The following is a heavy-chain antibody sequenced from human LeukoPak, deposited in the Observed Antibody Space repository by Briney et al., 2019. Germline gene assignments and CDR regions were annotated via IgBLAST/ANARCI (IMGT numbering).Heavy chain of an antibody. CDR2: IWYDGSNK. CDR3: ARDGDAYSSGWL. D-gene: IGHD6-19*01. J-gene: IGHJ4*02. CDR1: GFTFSSYG. Sequence: GGSLRLSCAASGFTFSSYGMHWVRQAPGKGLEWVAVIWYDGSNKYYADSVKGRFTISRDNSKNTLYLQRNSLRAEDTAVYYCARDGDAYSSGWLWGQGTLVTVSS. V-gene: IGHV3-33*01.